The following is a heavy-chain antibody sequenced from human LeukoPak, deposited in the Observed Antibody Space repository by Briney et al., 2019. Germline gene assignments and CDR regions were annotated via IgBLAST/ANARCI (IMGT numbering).Heavy chain of an antibody. V-gene: IGHV1-69*02. Sequence: GASVKVSCKASGGTFSYYTISWVRQAPGQGLEWMGRINPFLGITNYAQKFQGRVTITADKSTSTAYMELSSLRSEDTAVYYCARATSEIPAAALTGSKYYYYYYMDVWDKGTTVTVSS. CDR1: GGTFSYYT. J-gene: IGHJ6*03. CDR2: INPFLGIT. D-gene: IGHD2-2*01. CDR3: ARATSEIPAAALTGSKYYYYYYMDV.